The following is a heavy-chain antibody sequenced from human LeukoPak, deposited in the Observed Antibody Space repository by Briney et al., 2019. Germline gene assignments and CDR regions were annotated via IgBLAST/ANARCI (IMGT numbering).Heavy chain of an antibody. V-gene: IGHV4-39*01. CDR2: IYYIGNT. Sequence: PSETLSLTCTVSGGSISNCDYYWGWIRQPPGKGLECIGYIYYIGNTNYNPSLKSRLTISVDTSKNQVSLKLTSVTAADTAVYYCARHSRVRGLVVAPLEYFQHWGQGTLVTVSS. D-gene: IGHD2-15*01. CDR3: ARHSRVRGLVVAPLEYFQH. CDR1: GGSISNCDYY. J-gene: IGHJ1*01.